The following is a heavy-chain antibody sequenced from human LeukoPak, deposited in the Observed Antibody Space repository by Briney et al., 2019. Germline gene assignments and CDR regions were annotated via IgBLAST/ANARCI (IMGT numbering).Heavy chain of an antibody. CDR3: ARANSVAVAGWNWFDP. CDR1: GGSISSYY. Sequence: PSETLSLTCTVSGGSISSYYWGWIRQPPGKGLEWIGSIYYSGSTYYNPSLKSRVTISVDTSKNQFSLKLSSVTAADTAVYYCARANSVAVAGWNWFDPWGQGTLVTVSS. D-gene: IGHD6-19*01. V-gene: IGHV4-39*07. J-gene: IGHJ5*02. CDR2: IYYSGST.